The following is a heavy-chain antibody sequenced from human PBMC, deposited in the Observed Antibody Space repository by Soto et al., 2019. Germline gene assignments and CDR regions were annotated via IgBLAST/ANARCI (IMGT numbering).Heavy chain of an antibody. J-gene: IGHJ4*02. Sequence: ASVKVSCKASGGTFSSYAISWVRQAPGQGLEWMGGIIPIFGTANYAQKFQGRVTITADESTSTAYMELSSLRSEDTAVYYCAGHCSSTSCYVRRAYYFDYWGQGTLVTVSS. CDR3: AGHCSSTSCYVRRAYYFDY. D-gene: IGHD2-2*01. CDR2: IIPIFGTA. V-gene: IGHV1-69*13. CDR1: GGTFSSYA.